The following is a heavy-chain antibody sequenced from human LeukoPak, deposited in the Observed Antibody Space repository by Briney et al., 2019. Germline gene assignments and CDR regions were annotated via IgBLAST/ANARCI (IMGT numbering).Heavy chain of an antibody. J-gene: IGHJ4*02. CDR1: GFTFSDYY. Sequence: PGGSLRLSCAASGFTFSDYYMSWIRQAPGKGLEWVSYISSSSSYTNYADSVKGRFTISRDNAKNSLYLQVNSLRAGDTAVYYCARDLAAEPYYYGSGSLDYWGQGTLVTVSS. CDR3: ARDLAAEPYYYGSGSLDY. CDR2: ISSSSSYT. V-gene: IGHV3-11*05. D-gene: IGHD3-10*01.